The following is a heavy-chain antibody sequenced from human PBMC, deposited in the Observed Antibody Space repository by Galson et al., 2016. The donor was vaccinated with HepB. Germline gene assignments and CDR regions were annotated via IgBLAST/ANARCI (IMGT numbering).Heavy chain of an antibody. V-gene: IGHV3-7*03. CDR1: GFTFSSHA. Sequence: SLRLSCAASGFTFSSHALTWVRQAPGKGLESVAIIKADENEKGYLDSVKGRFTISRDNAKNSLYLQMNSLRVEDTALYYCVREYYGGLEWGQGTPVTVYS. CDR3: VREYYGGLE. D-gene: IGHD4-23*01. J-gene: IGHJ4*02. CDR2: IKADENEK.